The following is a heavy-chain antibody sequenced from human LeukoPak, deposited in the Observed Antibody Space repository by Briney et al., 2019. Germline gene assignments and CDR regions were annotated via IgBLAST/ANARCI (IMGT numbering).Heavy chain of an antibody. V-gene: IGHV3-64D*06. J-gene: IGHJ4*02. CDR2: ISSDGDNT. D-gene: IGHD4-17*01. Sequence: QPGGSLRLSCSASGFIFSNYGMYWVRQAPGKGLEFVSAISSDGDNTFYADSVKGRFTISRDNSKNTLYLQTSSLRGEDTAVYYCVRVNDYGDRNLYYLGYWGQATLATVSS. CDR1: GFIFSNYG. CDR3: VRVNDYGDRNLYYLGY.